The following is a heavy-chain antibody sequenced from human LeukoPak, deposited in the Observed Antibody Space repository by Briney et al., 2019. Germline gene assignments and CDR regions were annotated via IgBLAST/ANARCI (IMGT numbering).Heavy chain of an antibody. CDR2: IIPIFGTA. CDR1: GGTFSSYA. V-gene: IGHV1-69*13. D-gene: IGHD2-2*01. J-gene: IGHJ4*02. Sequence: SVKVSCKASGGTFSSYALSWVRQAPGQGLEWMGGIIPIFGTANYAQKFQGRVTITADESTSTAYMELSSLRSEDTAVYYCTAVVPAVMGYFDYWGQGTLVTVSS. CDR3: TAVVPAVMGYFDY.